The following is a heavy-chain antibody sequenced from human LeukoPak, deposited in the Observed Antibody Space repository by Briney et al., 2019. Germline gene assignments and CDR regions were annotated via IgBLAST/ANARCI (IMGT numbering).Heavy chain of an antibody. J-gene: IGHJ5*02. V-gene: IGHV4-59*01. D-gene: IGHD3-10*01. CDR1: GGSFSGYY. CDR2: IYYSGST. Sequence: SETLSLTCAVYGGSFSGYYWSWIRQPPGKGLEWIGYIYYSGSTKYNPSLKSRVTISVDTSKNQFSLKMSSVTAADTAVYYCARNHGSGRGEWFDPWGQGTLVTVSS. CDR3: ARNHGSGRGEWFDP.